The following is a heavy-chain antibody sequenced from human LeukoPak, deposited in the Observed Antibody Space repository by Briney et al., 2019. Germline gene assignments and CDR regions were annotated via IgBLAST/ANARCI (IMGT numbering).Heavy chain of an antibody. V-gene: IGHV1-2*02. Sequence: FQGRVTITRDTSTSTAYMELSRLRSDDTAVYYCARLFGYCSSTSCPPIDYWGQGTLVTVSS. CDR3: ARLFGYCSSTSCPPIDY. J-gene: IGHJ4*02. D-gene: IGHD2-2*01.